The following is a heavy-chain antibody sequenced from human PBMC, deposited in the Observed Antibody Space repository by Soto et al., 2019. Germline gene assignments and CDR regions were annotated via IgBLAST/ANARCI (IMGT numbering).Heavy chain of an antibody. J-gene: IGHJ4*02. CDR1: GFTFSSYW. V-gene: IGHV3-74*01. Sequence: EVQLVESGGGLVQPGGSLRLSCAASGFTFSSYWMHWVRQAPGKGLVWVSRINSGGSSTDYADSVKGRFTISRDNAKNTLYLQMNRMRAEDTAVYYSGRDSGSYADYWGQGTLVTVSS. CDR3: GRDSGSYADY. CDR2: INSGGSST. D-gene: IGHD1-26*01.